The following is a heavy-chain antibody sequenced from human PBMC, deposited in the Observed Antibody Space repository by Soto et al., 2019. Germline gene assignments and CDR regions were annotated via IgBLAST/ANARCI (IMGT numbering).Heavy chain of an antibody. CDR2: IYTRGST. CDR1: GASITSFY. CDR3: ARGGAYYFDS. J-gene: IGHJ4*02. Sequence: QVQLQESGPGLVKPSETLSLACPVSGASITSFYWSWIRQSARKGLEWIGRIYTRGSTDYNPSRKRRVTVSIDTSRNQVSLPLSSVTAADTAVYYCARGGAYYFDSWGQGILVTVSS. V-gene: IGHV4-4*07. D-gene: IGHD3-16*01.